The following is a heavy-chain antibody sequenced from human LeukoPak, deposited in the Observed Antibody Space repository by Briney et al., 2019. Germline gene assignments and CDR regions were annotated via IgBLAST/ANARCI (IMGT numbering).Heavy chain of an antibody. V-gene: IGHV3-23*01. Sequence: GGSLRLSCAASGFTFSSYAMSWVRQAPGKGLEWVSAISGSGGSTYYADSVKGRFTISRDNSKNTLYLQMNSLRAEDTAVYYCANEGRGYGSGSSLDYWGQGTLVTVSS. J-gene: IGHJ4*02. CDR3: ANEGRGYGSGSSLDY. CDR1: GFTFSSYA. D-gene: IGHD3-10*01. CDR2: ISGSGGST.